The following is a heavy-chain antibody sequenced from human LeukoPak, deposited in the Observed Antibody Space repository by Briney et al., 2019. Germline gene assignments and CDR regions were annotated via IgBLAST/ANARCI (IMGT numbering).Heavy chain of an antibody. CDR1: GYTFTSYG. J-gene: IGHJ3*02. CDR2: INPNSGGT. V-gene: IGHV1-2*02. CDR3: ARADSGSFDAFDI. Sequence: VASVKVSCKASGYTFTSYGFSWVRQAPGQGLEWMGWINPNSGGTNYAQKFQGRVTMTRDTSISTAYMELSRLRSDDTAVYYCARADSGSFDAFDIWGQGTMVTVSS. D-gene: IGHD1-26*01.